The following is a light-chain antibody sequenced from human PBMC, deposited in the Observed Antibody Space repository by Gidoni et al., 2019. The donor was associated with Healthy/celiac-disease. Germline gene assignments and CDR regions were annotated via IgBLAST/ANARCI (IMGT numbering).Light chain of an antibody. Sequence: EIVMTQSPATLSVSPGERATLSCRASQSVSSNLAWYQQTPGQAPRLLIYGASTRATGIPARFSGSGSGTEFTLTISSLQSEDFAVYYCQQYNTWPSRTFGQGTKVEIK. V-gene: IGKV3-15*01. CDR1: QSVSSN. CDR3: QQYNTWPSRT. J-gene: IGKJ1*01. CDR2: GAS.